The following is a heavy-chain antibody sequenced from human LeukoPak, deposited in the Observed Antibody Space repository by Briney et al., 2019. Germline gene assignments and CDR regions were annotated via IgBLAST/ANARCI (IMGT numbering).Heavy chain of an antibody. V-gene: IGHV4-61*01. D-gene: IGHD4-11*01. J-gene: IGHJ4*02. CDR3: ARDRVRGNSNPFFDY. CDR1: GGSVSSGTYY. CDR2: IYYSGST. Sequence: SETLSLTCTVSGGSVSSGTYYWSWIRQPPGKGLEWIGCIYYSGSTNYNPSLKSRVTISVDTSKNQFSLKLISVTAADTAVYYCARDRVRGNSNPFFDYWGQGTLVTVSS.